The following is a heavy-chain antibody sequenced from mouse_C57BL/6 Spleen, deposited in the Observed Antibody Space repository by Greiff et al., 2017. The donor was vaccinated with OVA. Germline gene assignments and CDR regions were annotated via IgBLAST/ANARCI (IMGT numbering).Heavy chain of an antibody. CDR2: ISDGGSYT. J-gene: IGHJ1*03. Sequence: DVKLVESGGGLVKPGGSLKLSCAASGFTFSSYAMSWVRQTPEKRLEWVATISDGGSYTYYPDNVKGRFTISRDNAKNNLYLQMSHLKSEDTAMYYCARSDDWYFDVWGTGTTVTVSS. CDR1: GFTFSSYA. V-gene: IGHV5-4*03. CDR3: ARSDDWYFDV.